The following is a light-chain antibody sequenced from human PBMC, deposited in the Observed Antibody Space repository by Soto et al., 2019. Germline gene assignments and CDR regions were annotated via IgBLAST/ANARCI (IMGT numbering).Light chain of an antibody. J-gene: IGLJ2*01. CDR3: SSYAGSNTVV. V-gene: IGLV2-8*01. Sequence: QSVLTQPPSASGSPGQSVTISCTGTSSDVGGYNYVSWYQQHPGRAPKLMIYEVNERPSGVPARFSGSKSGNTASLTVSGLQAEDEADYYCSSYAGSNTVVFGGGTKVTVL. CDR2: EVN. CDR1: SSDVGGYNY.